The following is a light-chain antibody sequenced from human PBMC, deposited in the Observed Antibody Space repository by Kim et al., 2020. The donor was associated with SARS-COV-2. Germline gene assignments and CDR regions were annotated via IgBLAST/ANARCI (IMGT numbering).Light chain of an antibody. J-gene: IGKJ4*01. CDR3: QQYYSYPSRT. CDR1: QGISSY. Sequence: AIRITQSPSSLSASTGDRVTITCRASQGISSYLAWYQQKPGKAPKLLIYAASTLQSGVPSRFSGSGSGTDFTLTISCLQSEDFATYYCQQYYSYPSRTFGGGTKVDIK. V-gene: IGKV1-8*01. CDR2: AAS.